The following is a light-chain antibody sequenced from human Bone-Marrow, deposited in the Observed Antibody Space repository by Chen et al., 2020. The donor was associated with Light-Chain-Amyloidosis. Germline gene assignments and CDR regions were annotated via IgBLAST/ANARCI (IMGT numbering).Light chain of an antibody. V-gene: IGKV3-20*01. CDR3: QQYGSSPWT. Sequence: EIVLTQSPGPLSLSPGERATLSCRASESVRSNYLAWYQQKPGQGPRLVMYGIYSRATDITDRFSGSGYGTDFTLTISRLEPEDFAVYYCQQYGSSPWTFGQGTKVEVK. J-gene: IGKJ1*01. CDR1: ESVRSNY. CDR2: GIY.